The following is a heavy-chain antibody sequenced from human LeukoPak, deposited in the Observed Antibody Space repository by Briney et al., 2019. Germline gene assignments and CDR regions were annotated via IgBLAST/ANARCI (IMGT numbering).Heavy chain of an antibody. CDR1: GGSISSSLYH. V-gene: IGHV4-39*01. J-gene: IGHJ6*03. CDR3: ARQIVGSSWNYYYSYMDV. D-gene: IGHD1-1*01. Sequence: SETLTLTCSVSGGSISSSLYHWGWLRQPPGKGLEWIGNVFHSGNAYYSPSLQSRVAISVDMSNNQFSLKLTSVTAGDTAVYYCARQIVGSSWNYYYSYMDVWGKGTSVTVSS. CDR2: VFHSGNA.